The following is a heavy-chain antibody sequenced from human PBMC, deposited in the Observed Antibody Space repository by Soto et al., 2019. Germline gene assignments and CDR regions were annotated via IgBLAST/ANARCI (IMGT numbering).Heavy chain of an antibody. V-gene: IGHV1-69*04. CDR2: IIPILGIA. J-gene: IGHJ4*02. CDR3: AREGWERSGWYFDY. D-gene: IGHD6-13*01. Sequence: SVKVSCKASGGTFSSYAISWVRQAPGQGLEWMGRIIPILGIANYAQKFQGRVTITADKSTSPAYMELSSLRSEDPALFSWAREGWERSGWYFDYGGQGPRVTVSS. CDR1: GGTFSSYA.